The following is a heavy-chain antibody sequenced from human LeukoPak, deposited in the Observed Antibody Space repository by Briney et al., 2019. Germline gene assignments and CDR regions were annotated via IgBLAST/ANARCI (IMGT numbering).Heavy chain of an antibody. CDR1: GFTFSTYA. Sequence: PGGSLRLSCAVSGFTFSTYAMNWVRQAPGKGLEWVSYISSTSGSIYYADSVRGRFTISRDNSKNTLYLQMNSLRAEDTAVYYCAREGSSSWFYYYGMDVWGQGTTVTVSS. J-gene: IGHJ6*02. D-gene: IGHD6-13*01. V-gene: IGHV3-48*01. CDR2: ISSTSGSI. CDR3: AREGSSSWFYYYGMDV.